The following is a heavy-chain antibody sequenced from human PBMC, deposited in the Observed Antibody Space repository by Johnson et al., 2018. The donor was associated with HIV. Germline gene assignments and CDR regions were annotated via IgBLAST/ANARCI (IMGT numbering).Heavy chain of an antibody. D-gene: IGHD2-15*01. CDR1: GFSVRNYG. V-gene: IGHV3-33*08. J-gene: IGHJ3*02. CDR2: IWKDGQTK. CDR3: AREGTIHSAFDI. Sequence: QVQLVESGGGVVQPGRSLRLSCAASGFSVRNYGMHWVRQAPGKGLEWLAVIWKDGQTKYFADSVKGRFTISRDNSKNTLYLQMNSLRAEDTAVYYCAREGTIHSAFDIWGQGTMVTVA.